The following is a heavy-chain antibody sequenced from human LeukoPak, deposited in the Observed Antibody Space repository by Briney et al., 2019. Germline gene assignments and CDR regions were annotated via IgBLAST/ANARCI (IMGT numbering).Heavy chain of an antibody. D-gene: IGHD3-10*01. V-gene: IGHV4-59*01. CDR2: ISYSGNT. Sequence: PSETLSLTCTVSGGSITDYYWSWLRQPPGKGLEWIGYISYSGNTKYSPSLSNRVTISLATSRKQFSLKLSSVTAADTAVYYCARDSHSLRWFLWGRGTLVTVSS. J-gene: IGHJ2*01. CDR3: ARDSHSLRWFL. CDR1: GGSITDYY.